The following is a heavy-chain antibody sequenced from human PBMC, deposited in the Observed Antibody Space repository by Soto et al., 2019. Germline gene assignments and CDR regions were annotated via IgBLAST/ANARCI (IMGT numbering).Heavy chain of an antibody. Sequence: SETLSLTCTVSGGSISSGDYYWSWIRQPPGKGLEWIGYIYHSGSTYYNPSLKSRVTISVDTSKNQFSLKLSSVTAADTAVYYCARDLGSSSSFRYYYYGMDVWGQGTTVTVSS. CDR1: GGSISSGDYY. V-gene: IGHV4-30-4*01. J-gene: IGHJ6*02. CDR3: ARDLGSSSSFRYYYYGMDV. CDR2: IYHSGST. D-gene: IGHD6-6*01.